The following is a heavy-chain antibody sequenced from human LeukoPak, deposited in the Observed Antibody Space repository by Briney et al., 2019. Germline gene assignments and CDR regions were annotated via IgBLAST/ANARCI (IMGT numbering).Heavy chain of an antibody. Sequence: ASVKVSCKASGYTFTGYYMHWVRQAPGQGLEWMGWINPNSGGTNYAQKFQGRVTMTRDTSISTAYMELSRLRSDDTAVYYCARVREWRLWFGECYFDYWGQGTLVTVSS. CDR3: ARVREWRLWFGECYFDY. J-gene: IGHJ4*02. D-gene: IGHD3-10*01. CDR2: INPNSGGT. CDR1: GYTFTGYY. V-gene: IGHV1-2*02.